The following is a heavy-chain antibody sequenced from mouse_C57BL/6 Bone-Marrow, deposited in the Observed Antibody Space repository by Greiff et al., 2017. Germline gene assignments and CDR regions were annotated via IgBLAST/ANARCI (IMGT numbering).Heavy chain of an antibody. Sequence: EVQVVESGGGLVQPGGSLSLSCAASGFTFTDYYMSWVRQPPGKALEWLGFIRNKANGYTTEYSASVKGRFTISRDNSQSILYLQMNALRAEDSATYYCARIITTVVALDYWGQGTTLTVSS. J-gene: IGHJ2*01. CDR1: GFTFTDYY. D-gene: IGHD1-1*01. CDR3: ARIITTVVALDY. V-gene: IGHV7-3*01. CDR2: IRNKANGYTT.